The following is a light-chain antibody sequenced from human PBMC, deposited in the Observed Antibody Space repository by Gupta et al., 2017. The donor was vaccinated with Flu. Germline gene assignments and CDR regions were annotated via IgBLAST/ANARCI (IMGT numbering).Light chain of an antibody. CDR2: EVS. CDR3: SSFTSTSTLL. J-gene: IGLJ3*02. Sequence: TGTSSDVGGDKYVSWYQQHPGKVPKLIIYEVSIRPSGVSNRFSGSKSGNTASLTISGLQAEDAADYYCSSFTSTSTLLFGGGTKLTVL. V-gene: IGLV2-14*01. CDR1: SSDVGGDKY.